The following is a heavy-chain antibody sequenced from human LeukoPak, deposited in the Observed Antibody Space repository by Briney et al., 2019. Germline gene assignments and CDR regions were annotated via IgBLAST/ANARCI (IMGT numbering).Heavy chain of an antibody. CDR2: IHSGGST. D-gene: IGHD1-26*01. CDR3: ARERYSGNYSPGYFDY. V-gene: IGHV3-66*01. CDR1: GFTVSSNY. Sequence: GGSLRLSCAASGFTVSSNYMNWVRQAPGKGLEWVSIIHSGGSTYYADSVKGRFTISRDTSKSTLYLQMNSLRVEDTAVYYCARERYSGNYSPGYFDYWGQGTLVTVSS. J-gene: IGHJ4*02.